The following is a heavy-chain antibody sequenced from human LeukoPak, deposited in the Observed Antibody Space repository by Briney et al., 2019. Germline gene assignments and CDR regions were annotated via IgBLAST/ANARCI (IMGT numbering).Heavy chain of an antibody. V-gene: IGHV1-18*01. Sequence: GASVKVSCKASGYTFTSYGISWVRQAPGQGLEWMGWISAYNGNTNYAQKLQGRVTMTTDTSTSTAYMELRSLRSDDTAVYYCARGVSLMVYALGPSAFDPWGQGTLVTVSS. J-gene: IGHJ5*02. CDR1: GYTFTSYG. CDR2: ISAYNGNT. D-gene: IGHD2-8*01. CDR3: ARGVSLMVYALGPSAFDP.